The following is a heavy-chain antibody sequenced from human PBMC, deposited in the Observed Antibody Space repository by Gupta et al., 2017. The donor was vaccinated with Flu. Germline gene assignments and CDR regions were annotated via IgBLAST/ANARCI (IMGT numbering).Heavy chain of an antibody. D-gene: IGHD3-10*01. CDR3: ARAPSAGTPPYYSLDY. CDR2: ISYDGSNE. J-gene: IGHJ4*02. V-gene: IGHV3-30-3*01. CDR1: YF. Sequence: YFMYWVRQAPGKGLEWMAAISYDGSNEYYAESVKGRFTISRDNSKNRLYLLMSSLRAEDTAVYYCARAPSAGTPPYYSLDYWGQGTLVTVSS.